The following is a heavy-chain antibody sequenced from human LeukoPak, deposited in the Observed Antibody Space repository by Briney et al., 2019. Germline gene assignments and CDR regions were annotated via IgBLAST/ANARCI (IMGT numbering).Heavy chain of an antibody. D-gene: IGHD3-10*01. V-gene: IGHV3-30*02. CDR2: IRYDGSNK. CDR1: GFTFSSYG. J-gene: IGHJ4*02. Sequence: TGGSLRLSCAASGFTFSSYGMHWVRQAPGKGLEWVAFIRYDGSNKYYAVSVKGRFTISRDNSKNTLYLQMNSLRAEDTAVYYCAKDGNYYGSGSYYTDYWGQGTLVTVSS. CDR3: AKDGNYYGSGSYYTDY.